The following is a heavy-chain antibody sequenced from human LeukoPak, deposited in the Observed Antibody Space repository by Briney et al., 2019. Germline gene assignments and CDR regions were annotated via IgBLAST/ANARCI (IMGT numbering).Heavy chain of an antibody. CDR1: GFTFSSYE. Sequence: PGGSLRLSCAASGFTFSSYEMNWVRQAPGKGLEWVSAISISGENTYYADSVKGRFTISRDTSRNTLYLQMHSLRAEDTAVYYCARLISTSSSRFSDYWGQGTLVTVSS. V-gene: IGHV3-23*01. J-gene: IGHJ4*02. CDR3: ARLISTSSSRFSDY. D-gene: IGHD6-6*01. CDR2: ISISGENT.